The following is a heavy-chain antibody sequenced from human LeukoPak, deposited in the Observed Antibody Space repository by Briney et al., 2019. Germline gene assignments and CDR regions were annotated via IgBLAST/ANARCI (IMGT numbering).Heavy chain of an antibody. D-gene: IGHD2-15*01. CDR3: APLDCSGGSCYSLF. J-gene: IGHJ4*02. Sequence: SSSNYIYYADSLKGRFTISRDNAKNSLYLQMNSLRAEDTAVYYCAPLDCSGGSCYSLFWGQGTLVTVSS. V-gene: IGHV3-21*01. CDR2: SSSNYI.